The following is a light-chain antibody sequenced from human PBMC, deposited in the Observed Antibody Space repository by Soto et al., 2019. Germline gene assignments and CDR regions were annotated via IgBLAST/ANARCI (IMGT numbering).Light chain of an antibody. CDR2: WAS. J-gene: IGKJ1*01. CDR1: QSVLHSSNNKNY. V-gene: IGKV4-1*01. CDR3: QQYFGPPQT. Sequence: DIVMTQSPDYLAVSLGERAAINCKSSQSVLHSSNNKNYLAWYQQKPGQPPKLLIYWASTRESGVPDRFSGSGSGTDFTLTISSLQAEDVAVYYCQQYFGPPQTFGQGTKVEI.